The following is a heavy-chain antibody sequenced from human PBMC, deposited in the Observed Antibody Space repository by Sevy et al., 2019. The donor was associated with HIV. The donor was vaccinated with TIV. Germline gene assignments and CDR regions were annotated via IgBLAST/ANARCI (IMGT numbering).Heavy chain of an antibody. CDR3: ARYFEGYKNRRDIHDAFDI. V-gene: IGHV4-39*01. CDR2: VSYRGST. Sequence: SETLSLTCNVSGDSMSTSIYKWGWIRQSPGTGLEWIGSVSYRGSTYYSSSFKSRLSISVDTSRKQFSMKLSSVTAAETAIYYCARYFEGYKNRRDIHDAFDIWGQGTKVTVSS. CDR1: GDSMSTSIYK. D-gene: IGHD3-9*01. J-gene: IGHJ3*02.